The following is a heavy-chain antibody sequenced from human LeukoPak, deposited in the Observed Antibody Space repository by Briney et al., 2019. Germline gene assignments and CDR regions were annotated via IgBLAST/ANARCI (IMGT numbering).Heavy chain of an antibody. CDR3: ARGGTPGFSTGRIDY. CDR1: GLNVSCNY. Sequence: GGSLRLSCAASGLNVSCNYMSWVRQAPGKGLEWVSVLYGAGSTYYADSVKGRFTISRHDSQNTLFLQMNSLRAEDTAVYYCARGGTPGFSTGRIDYWGQGTLVTVSS. CDR2: LYGAGST. V-gene: IGHV3-53*04. J-gene: IGHJ4*02. D-gene: IGHD6-19*01.